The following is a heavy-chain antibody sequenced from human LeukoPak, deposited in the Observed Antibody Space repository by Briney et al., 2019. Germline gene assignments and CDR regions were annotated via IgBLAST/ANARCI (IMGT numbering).Heavy chain of an antibody. CDR2: FSVSGGST. Sequence: GGSLRLSCAASGFTFSSYAMSWVRQAPGKGLEWVSAFSVSGGSTYYADSVKGRFTISRDNSKNTLYLQMNSLRAEDTAVYYCAKDPGDTYYYGSGGDAFDIWGQGTMVTVSS. CDR1: GFTFSSYA. D-gene: IGHD3-10*01. V-gene: IGHV3-23*01. J-gene: IGHJ3*02. CDR3: AKDPGDTYYYGSGGDAFDI.